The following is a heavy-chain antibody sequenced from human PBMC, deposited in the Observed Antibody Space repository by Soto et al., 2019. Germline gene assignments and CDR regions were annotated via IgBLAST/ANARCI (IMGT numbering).Heavy chain of an antibody. V-gene: IGHV3-33*01. Sequence: QVQLVESGGGVVQPGKSLRLSCAASGFSFSNYAMHWVRQAPGKGLEWVAVIWYDGSNKYYADSVKGRFTISKDNSQTKVYLQMNSLRAEDTAVYHCTRDPYGGSRYYFDSWGQGTLVTVSS. CDR1: GFSFSNYA. CDR2: IWYDGSNK. J-gene: IGHJ4*02. D-gene: IGHD1-26*01. CDR3: TRDPYGGSRYYFDS.